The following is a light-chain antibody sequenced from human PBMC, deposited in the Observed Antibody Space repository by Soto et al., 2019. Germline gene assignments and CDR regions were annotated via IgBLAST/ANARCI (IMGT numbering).Light chain of an antibody. Sequence: DIQMTQSPSSVSASIGVSVTITCRASQDIDSWLAWFQQKPGEAPRLLIYAAISLHSGVPSRFSGGGSGTEFTLTISSLQPEDFATYFCQQGNSFPLTFVGGTKVEIK. CDR1: QDIDSW. CDR3: QQGNSFPLT. J-gene: IGKJ4*01. V-gene: IGKV1-12*01. CDR2: AAI.